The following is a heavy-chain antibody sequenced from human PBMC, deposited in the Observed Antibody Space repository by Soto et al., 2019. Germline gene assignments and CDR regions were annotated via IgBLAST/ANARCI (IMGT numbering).Heavy chain of an antibody. CDR3: TTFRYCYDSSGYYLWDF. CDR1: GFTFSHAW. Sequence: EVQLVESGGGLVKPGGSLRLSCAASGFTFSHAWMNWVRQAPGKGLEWVGRIKSKTDGGATDYAAPVKGRFTISRDDSKNTLYLQMNSLKTEDTAMYFCTTFRYCYDSSGYYLWDFWGQGNLVTVSS. D-gene: IGHD3-22*01. V-gene: IGHV3-15*07. J-gene: IGHJ4*02. CDR2: IKSKTDGGAT.